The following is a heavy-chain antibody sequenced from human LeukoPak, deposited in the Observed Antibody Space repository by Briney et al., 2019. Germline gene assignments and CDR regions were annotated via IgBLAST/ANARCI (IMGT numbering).Heavy chain of an antibody. Sequence: GGSLRLSCAASGFTFDNYAMHWVRQAPGKGLEWVSGISWNSDSIGYADSVKGRFTISRDNAKNSLYLQLNSLRAEDTALYYCAKAPSYSYGSGSYRFDYWGQGTLVTVSS. CDR1: GFTFDNYA. J-gene: IGHJ4*02. D-gene: IGHD3-10*01. CDR2: ISWNSDSI. V-gene: IGHV3-9*01. CDR3: AKAPSYSYGSGSYRFDY.